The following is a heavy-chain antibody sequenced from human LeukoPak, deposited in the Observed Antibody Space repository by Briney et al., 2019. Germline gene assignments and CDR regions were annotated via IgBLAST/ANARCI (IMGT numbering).Heavy chain of an antibody. CDR1: GGTVISYA. D-gene: IGHD2-21*02. CDR2: IIPILGIA. CDR3: ARDEAYCGVGCYSLGS. V-gene: IGHV1-69*04. Sequence: KATGGTVISYARSWVRQAPGQGLEWMGRIIPILGIANYAQKFQGRVTNTAARSQSTAYMALCSLRSEDTAVYYCARDEAYCGVGCYSLGSRGHRNLVTVSS. J-gene: IGHJ5*01.